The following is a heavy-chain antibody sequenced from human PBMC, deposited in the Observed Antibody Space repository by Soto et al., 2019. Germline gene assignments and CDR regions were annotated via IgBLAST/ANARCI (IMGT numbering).Heavy chain of an antibody. J-gene: IGHJ4*02. V-gene: IGHV3-15*07. CDR3: TPLALKYNSDWYPLSD. D-gene: IGHD6-19*01. CDR2: IKSETDGGTI. CDR1: GFTFSNVW. Sequence: EVQLVESGGGLVKPGGSLRLSCAGSGFTFSNVWMNWVRQAPGKGLEWVGRIKSETDGGTIDYAAPVKGRFTISRDDSNNTLHLQMNSLKTEDAATHYCTPLALKYNSDWYPLSDWGQGTRVTVSS.